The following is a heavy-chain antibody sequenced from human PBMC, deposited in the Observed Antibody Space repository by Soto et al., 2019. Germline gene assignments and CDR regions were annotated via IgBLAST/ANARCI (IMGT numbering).Heavy chain of an antibody. V-gene: IGHV3-30-3*01. CDR3: GYDRGSEHRHGWQQGH. J-gene: IGHJ4*02. D-gene: IGHD3-22*01. CDR2: LSYDGINK. Sequence: GGSLRLSCAASGFPFSSCGMHWVRQAPGKGLEWVTFLSYDGINKYYADSVKGRITISRGISKNTLYLQMNSLRPEDTAVYHCGYDRGSEHRHGWQQGHWGRGALGTVCS. CDR1: GFPFSSCG.